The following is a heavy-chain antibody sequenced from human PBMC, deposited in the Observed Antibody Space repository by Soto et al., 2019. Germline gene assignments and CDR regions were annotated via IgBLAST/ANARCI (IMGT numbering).Heavy chain of an antibody. Sequence: ASVKVSCKASGYTFTGYYMHWVRQAPGQGLEWMGWINPNSGGTNYAQKFQGWVTMTRDTSISTAYMELSRLRSDDTAVYYCARAVVPAAMPGGSYGMDVWGQGTTVTVSS. D-gene: IGHD2-2*01. V-gene: IGHV1-2*04. CDR1: GYTFTGYY. CDR2: INPNSGGT. J-gene: IGHJ6*02. CDR3: ARAVVPAAMPGGSYGMDV.